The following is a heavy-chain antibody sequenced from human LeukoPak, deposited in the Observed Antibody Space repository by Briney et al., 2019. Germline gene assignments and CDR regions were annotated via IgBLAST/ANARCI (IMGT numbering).Heavy chain of an antibody. J-gene: IGHJ4*02. Sequence: PGGSLRLSCAASGVTLSSYGMHWVRQAPGPGREWLSSITRSINYIYYTDSVKGRFTISTDNAPNSMYLQMNSLRAEDTAMYYCARDRGYFDHWGQGTLVTVSS. CDR3: ARDRGYFDH. CDR2: ITRSINYI. CDR1: GVTLSSYG. V-gene: IGHV3-21*01.